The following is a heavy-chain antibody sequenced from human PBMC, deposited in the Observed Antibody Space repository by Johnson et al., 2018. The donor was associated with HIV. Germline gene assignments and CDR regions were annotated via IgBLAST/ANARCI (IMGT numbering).Heavy chain of an antibody. CDR2: IWYDGSNK. CDR1: GFTFSSYG. V-gene: IGHV3-33*01. D-gene: IGHD7-27*01. CDR3: WAWGRDAFDI. Sequence: QVQLVESGGGVVQPGRSLRLSCAASGFTFSSYGMHWVRQAPGKGLEWVAVIWYDGSNKYYADSVKGRFTISRDNSKNTLSRQMNSLRAEDTAVYYCWAWGRDAFDIWGQETMVTVSS. J-gene: IGHJ3*02.